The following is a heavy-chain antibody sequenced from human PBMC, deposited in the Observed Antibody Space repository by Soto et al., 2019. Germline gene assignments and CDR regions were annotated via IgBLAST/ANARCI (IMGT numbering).Heavy chain of an antibody. CDR2: ISSSSSYI. Sequence: GGSLRLSCAASGFTFSSYSMNWVRQAPGKGLEWVSSISSSSSYIYYADSVKGRFTISRDNAKNSLYLQMNSLRAEDTAVYSCARHLVYHVSRSYYHSVYYGMGEWVYRTTVTAST. CDR3: ARHLVYHVSRSYYHSVYYGMGE. V-gene: IGHV3-21*01. CDR1: GFTFSSYS. D-gene: IGHD3-10*01. J-gene: IGHJ6*01.